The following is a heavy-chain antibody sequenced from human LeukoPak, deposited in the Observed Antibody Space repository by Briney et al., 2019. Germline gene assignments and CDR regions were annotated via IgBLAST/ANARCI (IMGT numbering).Heavy chain of an antibody. J-gene: IGHJ5*02. CDR1: GGSFSGYY. CDR2: INHSGST. Sequence: PSETLSLTCAVYGGSFSGYYWSWIRQPPGKGLEWIGEINHSGSTNYNPSLKSRVTISVDTSKNQFSLKLSSVTAADTAVYYCARRYQLLFSAWFDPWGQGTLVTVSS. V-gene: IGHV4-34*01. CDR3: ARRYQLLFSAWFDP. D-gene: IGHD2-2*01.